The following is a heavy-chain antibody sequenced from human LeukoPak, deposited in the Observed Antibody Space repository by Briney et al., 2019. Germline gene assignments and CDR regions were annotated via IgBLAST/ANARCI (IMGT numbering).Heavy chain of an antibody. CDR1: GGTFSGYA. Sequence: SVNVSFTASGGTFSGYAISWVRQAPGQGLEWMGGIIPIFGTANYAQKFQGRVTITADESTSTAYMELSSLRSEDTAVYYCARDNGEWFPTPNDAFDIWGQGTMVTVSS. J-gene: IGHJ3*02. D-gene: IGHD3-3*01. CDR2: IIPIFGTA. V-gene: IGHV1-69*13. CDR3: ARDNGEWFPTPNDAFDI.